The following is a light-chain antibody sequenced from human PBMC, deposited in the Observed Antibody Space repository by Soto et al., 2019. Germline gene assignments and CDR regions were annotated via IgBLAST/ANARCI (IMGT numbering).Light chain of an antibody. V-gene: IGLV2-14*01. CDR1: SSDVGGYNY. CDR2: DVS. J-gene: IGLJ1*01. Sequence: QSALTQPASVSGSPGQSITISCTGTSSDVGGYNYVSWYQQYPGKAPKLMIYDVSNRPSGISNRFSGSKSVNTASLTISGLLAEDEADYYCSSWTSSSTYVFGTGTKVT. CDR3: SSWTSSSTYV.